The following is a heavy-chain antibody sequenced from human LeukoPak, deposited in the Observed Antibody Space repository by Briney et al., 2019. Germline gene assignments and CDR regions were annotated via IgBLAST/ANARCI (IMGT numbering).Heavy chain of an antibody. J-gene: IGHJ4*02. D-gene: IGHD2-2*01. CDR3: ARDLRRYCSSTSCVSPY. CDR1: GYTFTSYG. Sequence: ASVKVSCKASGYTFTSYGISWVRQAPGQGLEWMGWISAYKGNTNYAQKLQGRVTMTTDTSTSTAYMELRSLRSDDTAVYYCARDLRRYCSSTSCVSPYWGQGTLVTVSS. V-gene: IGHV1-18*01. CDR2: ISAYKGNT.